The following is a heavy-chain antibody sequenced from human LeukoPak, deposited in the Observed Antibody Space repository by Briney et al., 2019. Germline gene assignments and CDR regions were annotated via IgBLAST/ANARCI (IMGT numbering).Heavy chain of an antibody. Sequence: SETLSLTCTVSGGSISSGSYYWSWIRQPAGKGLEWIGRIYTSGSTNYNPSLKSRVTISVDTSKNQFSLKLSSVTAADTAVYYCWVDDYGDYGRNYWGQGTLVTVSS. D-gene: IGHD4-17*01. CDR3: WVDDYGDYGRNY. J-gene: IGHJ4*02. V-gene: IGHV4-61*02. CDR2: IYTSGST. CDR1: GGSISSGSYY.